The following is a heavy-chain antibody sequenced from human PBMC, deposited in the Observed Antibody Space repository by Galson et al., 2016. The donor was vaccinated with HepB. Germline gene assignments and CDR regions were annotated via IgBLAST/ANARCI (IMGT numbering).Heavy chain of an antibody. J-gene: IGHJ1*01. CDR3: AREYLSGTETEFFQH. V-gene: IGHV1-2*02. Sequence: SVKVSCKASGYTFTGFYMHWVRQAPGQGLEWMGWINPNSGGTHSAQKFQGRVSLTRDTSISTAYMALSRLRSDDTAVYYCAREYLSGTETEFFQHWGQGTLVTVS. CDR2: INPNSGGT. CDR1: GYTFTGFY. D-gene: IGHD6-13*01.